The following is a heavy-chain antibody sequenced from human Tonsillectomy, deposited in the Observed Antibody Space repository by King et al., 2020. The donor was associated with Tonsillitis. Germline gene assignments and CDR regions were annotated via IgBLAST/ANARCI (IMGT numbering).Heavy chain of an antibody. CDR2: INPNSGGT. D-gene: IGHD6-6*01. J-gene: IGHJ6*02. CDR1: GYTFTAYY. CDR3: ARDGEEQLVYYVMDV. Sequence: QLVQSGAEVKKPGASVKVSCKASGYTFTAYYMHWVRQAPGQGLEWMGWINPNSGGTNYAQKFQGRVTMTRETSISTAYMELSSLRSDDTAVYYCARDGEEQLVYYVMDVWGQGTTVTVSS. V-gene: IGHV1-2*02.